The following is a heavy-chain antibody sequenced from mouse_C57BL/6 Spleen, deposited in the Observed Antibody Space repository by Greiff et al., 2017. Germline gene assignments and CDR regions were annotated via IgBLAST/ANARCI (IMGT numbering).Heavy chain of an antibody. D-gene: IGHD3-2*02. CDR2: IDPSDSYT. CDR1: GYTFTSYW. V-gene: IGHV1-50*01. Sequence: QVQLKQPGAELVKPGASVKLSCTASGYTFTSYWMQWVKQRPGQGLEWIGEIDPSDSYTNYNQKFKGQATVTVDTSSSTAYMQLSSLTSEDSAVYCCARRRTVRGFAYWGQGTLVTVSA. CDR3: ARRRTVRGFAY. J-gene: IGHJ3*01.